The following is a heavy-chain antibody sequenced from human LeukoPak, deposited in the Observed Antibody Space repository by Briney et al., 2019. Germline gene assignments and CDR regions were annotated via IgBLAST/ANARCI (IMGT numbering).Heavy chain of an antibody. Sequence: PGGSLRLSCAASGFTFSYYAMSWVRQAPGKGLDWVSTISGSDGGTYYADSVKGRFTISRDNSKNTLFLQVSSLRAEDTAVYFCAKANSGWYRGPFDSWGQGALVSVSS. D-gene: IGHD6-19*01. CDR2: ISGSDGGT. J-gene: IGHJ4*02. CDR3: AKANSGWYRGPFDS. CDR1: GFTFSYYA. V-gene: IGHV3-23*01.